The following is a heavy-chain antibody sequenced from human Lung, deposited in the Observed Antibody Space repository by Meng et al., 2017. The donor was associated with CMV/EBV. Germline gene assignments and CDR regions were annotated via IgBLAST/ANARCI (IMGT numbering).Heavy chain of an antibody. J-gene: IGHJ4*02. D-gene: IGHD3-10*01. V-gene: IGHV3-66*02. Sequence: GESLKISCAGSGFTFKNNYMTWVRQFPGKGLEWVSVISSGVSTYYADSVKGRFTISRDNSMNTLYLQMNSLRAEDTAVYYCASSHFGASSLDYWGQGALVTVSS. CDR2: ISSGVST. CDR1: GFTFKNNY. CDR3: ASSHFGASSLDY.